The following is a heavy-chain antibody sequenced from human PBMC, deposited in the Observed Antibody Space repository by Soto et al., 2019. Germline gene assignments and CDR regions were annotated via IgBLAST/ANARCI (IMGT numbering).Heavy chain of an antibody. CDR3: AREGGSAYGMDV. CDR2: INPSSGDS. Sequence: QVHLVQSGAEVAKPGASVKVSCKPSGYTFTGYYIPWVRQAPGQGLEWMGWINPSSGDSKYAQKFQGRVTMTRDTSISTAYLDLRNLRSDDTAVYYCAREGGSAYGMDVWGQGTAVTVSS. J-gene: IGHJ6*02. D-gene: IGHD1-26*01. CDR1: GYTFTGYY. V-gene: IGHV1-2*02.